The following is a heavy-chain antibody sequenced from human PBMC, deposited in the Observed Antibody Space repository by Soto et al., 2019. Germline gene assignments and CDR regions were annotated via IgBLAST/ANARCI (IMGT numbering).Heavy chain of an antibody. J-gene: IGHJ4*02. CDR1: GFTFSSYA. D-gene: IGHD2-2*01. V-gene: IGHV3-23*01. CDR3: AKDPDIVVVPAAIKDY. Sequence: GGSLRLSCAASGFTFSSYAMSWVRQAPGKGLEWVSAISGSGGSTYYADSVKGRFTISRDNSKNTLYLQMNSLRAEDTAVYYCAKDPDIVVVPAAIKDYWGQGTLVTVSS. CDR2: ISGSGGST.